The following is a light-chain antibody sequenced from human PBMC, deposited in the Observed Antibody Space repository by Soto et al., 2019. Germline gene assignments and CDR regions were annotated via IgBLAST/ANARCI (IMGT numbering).Light chain of an antibody. J-gene: IGLJ1*01. CDR3: QSYDSSLSGYV. V-gene: IGLV1-40*01. CDR2: GNN. Sequence: QSVLTQPPSVSGAPGQRVTISCTGSSANIGAAYNVDWYQQLPGTAPKLLIYGNNNRPPGVPARFSGSKSGTSASLAIAGLQAEDEGDYYCQSYDSSLSGYVFGTGTQLTVL. CDR1: SANIGAAYN.